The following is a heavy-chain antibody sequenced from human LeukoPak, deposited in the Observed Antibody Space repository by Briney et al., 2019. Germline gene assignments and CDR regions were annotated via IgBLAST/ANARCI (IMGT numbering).Heavy chain of an antibody. J-gene: IGHJ5*02. CDR1: GYTFTGYY. Sequence: ASVKVSCKASGYTFTGYYMHWVRQAPGQGLEGMGWINPNSGGTNYAQKFQGRVTMTRDTSISTAYMVLSRLRSDDTAVYYCAREMGIVVVPAAYNWFDPWGQGTLVTVSS. D-gene: IGHD2-2*03. CDR3: AREMGIVVVPAAYNWFDP. CDR2: INPNSGGT. V-gene: IGHV1-2*02.